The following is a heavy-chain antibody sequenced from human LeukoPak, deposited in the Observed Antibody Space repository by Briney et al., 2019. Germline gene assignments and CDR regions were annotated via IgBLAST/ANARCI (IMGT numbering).Heavy chain of an antibody. D-gene: IGHD6-13*01. CDR1: GYTFTSYD. CDR2: MNPNSGNT. V-gene: IGHV1-8*01. J-gene: IGHJ4*02. Sequence: ASVKVSCKASGYTFTSYDINWVRQATGQGLEWMGWMNPNSGNTGYAQKFQGRVTMTRNTSISTAYMELGSLRSEDTAVYYCARDLSSSFGKNYWGQGTLVTVSS. CDR3: ARDLSSSFGKNY.